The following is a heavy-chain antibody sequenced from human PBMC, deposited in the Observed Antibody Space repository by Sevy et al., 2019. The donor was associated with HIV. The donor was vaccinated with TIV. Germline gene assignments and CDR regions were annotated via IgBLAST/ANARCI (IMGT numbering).Heavy chain of an antibody. D-gene: IGHD6-19*01. CDR1: GFNFNSHW. J-gene: IGHJ4*02. Sequence: GGSLRLSCTASGFNFNSHWMIWVRQAPGKGLEWEANINQDGSEKYYVDSVKGRFTISRDNAKNSLYLQMNSLRGEDTAIYYCARGNDGWDYWGQGTLVTVSS. V-gene: IGHV3-7*01. CDR2: INQDGSEK. CDR3: ARGNDGWDY.